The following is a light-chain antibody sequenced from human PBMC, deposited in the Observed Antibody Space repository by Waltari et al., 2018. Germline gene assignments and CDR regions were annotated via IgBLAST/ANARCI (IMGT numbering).Light chain of an antibody. CDR2: DTS. CDR1: QNIRNF. V-gene: IGKV3-11*01. CDR3: QQRSNWPLT. J-gene: IGKJ4*01. Sequence: GRASQNIRNFLAWYQQKPCQPPRLLIYDTSNRAPGIPARFSGSGFGTDFTLTISSLEPEDFAVYYCQQRSNWPLTFGGGTKVEIK.